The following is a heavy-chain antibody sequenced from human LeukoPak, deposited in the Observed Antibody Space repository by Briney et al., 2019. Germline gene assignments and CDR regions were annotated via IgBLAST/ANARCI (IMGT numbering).Heavy chain of an antibody. CDR2: ISGSGGST. Sequence: GGSLRLSCAASGFTFSSYAMSWVRQSPGKGLEWVSTISGSGGSTDYAESVKGRFTTSRDNPKNTLYLQMNSLRAENTAVYYCAKEQQLWLLGYFDYWGQGALVTVSS. CDR3: AKEQQLWLLGYFDY. J-gene: IGHJ4*02. V-gene: IGHV3-23*01. CDR1: GFTFSSYA. D-gene: IGHD5-18*01.